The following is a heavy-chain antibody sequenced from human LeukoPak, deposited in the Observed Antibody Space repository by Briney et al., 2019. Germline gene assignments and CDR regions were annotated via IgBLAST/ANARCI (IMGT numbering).Heavy chain of an antibody. V-gene: IGHV3-23*01. Sequence: GSLRLSCAASGFTFSDFAMGWVRQAPGKGLEWVSTIGGSRGSTYYADSVKGRFTISRENSKHTLYLQMNSLRAEDTAVYYCTKTMGAIDHDYWGQGTLVTVSS. CDR1: GFTFSDFA. CDR3: TKTMGAIDHDY. J-gene: IGHJ4*02. D-gene: IGHD2-2*02. CDR2: IGGSRGST.